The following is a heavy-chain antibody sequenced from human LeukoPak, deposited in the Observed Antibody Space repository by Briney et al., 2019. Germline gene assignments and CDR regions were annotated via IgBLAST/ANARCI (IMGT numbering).Heavy chain of an antibody. CDR3: ARSLERGSYTVDS. V-gene: IGHV1-46*01. CDR2: INPSTGST. CDR1: RYTFTSHS. D-gene: IGHD1-26*01. J-gene: IGHJ4*02. Sequence: ASVKVSCKASRYTFTSHSVHWVRQAPGQGLEWMGIINPSTGSTTYAQKLQGRVSMTRDTSTSTVYMELSSLTSEDTAVYYCARSLERGSYTVDSWGQGTLVIVSS.